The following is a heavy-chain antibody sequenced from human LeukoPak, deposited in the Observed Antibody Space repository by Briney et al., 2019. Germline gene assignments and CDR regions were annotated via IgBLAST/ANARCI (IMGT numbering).Heavy chain of an antibody. Sequence: LRLSCAASGFTFSSCAMSWVRQAPGKGLEWIGYIYYSGSTYYNPSLKSRVTISVDTSKNQFSLKLSSVTAADTAVYYCARTRRITMVRGGILFDPWGQGTLVTVSS. CDR1: GFTFSSCA. CDR2: IYYSGST. CDR3: ARTRRITMVRGGILFDP. V-gene: IGHV4-31*02. D-gene: IGHD3-10*01. J-gene: IGHJ5*02.